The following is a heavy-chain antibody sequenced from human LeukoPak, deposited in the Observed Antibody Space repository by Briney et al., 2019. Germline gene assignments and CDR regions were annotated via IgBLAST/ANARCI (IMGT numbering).Heavy chain of an antibody. CDR3: AGFDGDYDYYYGMDV. D-gene: IGHD4-17*01. CDR1: GGSISSGGYD. Sequence: SQTLSLTCTVSGGSISSGGYDWSWIRQHPGKGLEWIGYIYYSGSTYYNPSLKSRVTISVDTSKNQFSLKLSSVTAADTAVYYCAGFDGDYDYYYGMDVWGQGTTVTVSS. J-gene: IGHJ6*02. V-gene: IGHV4-31*03. CDR2: IYYSGST.